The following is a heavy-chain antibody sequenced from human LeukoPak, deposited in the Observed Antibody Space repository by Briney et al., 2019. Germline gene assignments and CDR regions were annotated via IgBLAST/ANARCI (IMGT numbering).Heavy chain of an antibody. D-gene: IGHD2-2*01. J-gene: IGHJ4*02. V-gene: IGHV3-30-3*01. CDR3: ARGIVVVPAALFDY. Sequence: GGSLRLSCAASGSTFSSYAMHWVRQAPGKGLEWVAVISYDGSNKYYADSVKGRFTISRDNSKNTLYLQMNSLRAEDTAVYYCARGIVVVPAALFDYWGQGTLVTVSS. CDR2: ISYDGSNK. CDR1: GSTFSSYA.